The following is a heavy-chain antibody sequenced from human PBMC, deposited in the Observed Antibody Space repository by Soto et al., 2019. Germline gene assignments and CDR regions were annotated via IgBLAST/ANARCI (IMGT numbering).Heavy chain of an antibody. CDR2: IKNDGSEK. CDR3: ARSVAGIDF. J-gene: IGHJ4*02. D-gene: IGHD2-21*01. CDR1: GFTLSGYW. V-gene: IGHV3-7*01. Sequence: PGGSLRLSCAASGFTLSGYWMSWVRQAPGKGLEWVAIIKNDGSEKYYLDSVKGRFTISRDNAKSSLFLQMNSLRAEDTAPYYCARSVAGIDFWGRGTLVTVSS.